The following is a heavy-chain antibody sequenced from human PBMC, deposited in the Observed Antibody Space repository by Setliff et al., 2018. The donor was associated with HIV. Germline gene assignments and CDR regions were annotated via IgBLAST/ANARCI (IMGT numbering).Heavy chain of an antibody. J-gene: IGHJ4*02. Sequence: SETLSLTCAVYGGSFSGHYWSWIRQPPGKGLEWIGGINHSGSTHYNPSLRSRVTISVDTSKSQFSLNLRSVTAADTAVYYCARGSRGIVVVIPQPRLFDYWGQGTLVTVSS. CDR2: INHSGST. D-gene: IGHD2-21*01. CDR3: ARGSRGIVVVIPQPRLFDY. CDR1: GGSFSGHY. V-gene: IGHV4-34*01.